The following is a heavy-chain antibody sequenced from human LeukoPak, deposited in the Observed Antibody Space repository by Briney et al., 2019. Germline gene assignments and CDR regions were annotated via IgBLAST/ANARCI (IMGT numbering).Heavy chain of an antibody. V-gene: IGHV3-21*01. CDR1: GFTFSSYS. J-gene: IGHJ3*02. D-gene: IGHD6-19*01. CDR3: ARLERAVAGTDDAFDI. Sequence: PGGSLRLSCAGSGFTFSSYSMNWVRQAPGKGLEWVSSISSSSSYIYYADSVKGRFTISGDNAKNSLYLQMNSLRAEDTAVYYCARLERAVAGTDDAFDIWGQGTMVTVSS. CDR2: ISSSSSYI.